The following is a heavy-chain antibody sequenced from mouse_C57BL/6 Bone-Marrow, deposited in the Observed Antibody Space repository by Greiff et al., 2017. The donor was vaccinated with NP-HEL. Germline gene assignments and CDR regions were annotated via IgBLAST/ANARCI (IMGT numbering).Heavy chain of an antibody. D-gene: IGHD1-1*01. CDR3: ARDDYGSRGTWYFDV. V-gene: IGHV5-4*01. J-gene: IGHJ1*03. CDR2: ISDGGSYT. CDR1: GFTFSSYA. Sequence: EVKLMESGGGLVKPGGSLKLSCAASGFTFSSYAMSWVRQTPEKRLEWVATISDGGSYTYYPDNVKGRFTISRDNAKNNLYLQMSHLKSEDTAMYYCARDDYGSRGTWYFDVWGTGTTVTVSS.